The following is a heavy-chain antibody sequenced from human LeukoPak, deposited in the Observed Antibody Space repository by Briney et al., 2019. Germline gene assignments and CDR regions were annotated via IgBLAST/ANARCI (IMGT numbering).Heavy chain of an antibody. CDR1: GFTVSSNY. J-gene: IGHJ4*02. D-gene: IGHD3-22*01. CDR2: IYSGGRT. CDR3: ARESNSGYYLSY. Sequence: PGGSLGLSCAASGFTVSSNYMSWVRQAPGKGLEWVSVIYSGGRTYYADSVKGRFTISRDNSKNTLYLQMNSLRAEDTAVYYCARESNSGYYLSYWGQGTLVTVSS. V-gene: IGHV3-66*01.